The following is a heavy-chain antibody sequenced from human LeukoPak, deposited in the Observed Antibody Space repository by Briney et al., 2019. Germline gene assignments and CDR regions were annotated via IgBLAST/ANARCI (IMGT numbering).Heavy chain of an antibody. J-gene: IGHJ4*02. CDR2: INPNSGGT. CDR3: AGSQDYYDSSGYQYYFDY. Sequence: ASVKVSCKASGYTFTGYYMHWVRQAPGQGLECIERINPNSGGTNYAQKFQGRVTMTRDTSISTAYMELSRLRSDDTAVYYCAGSQDYYDSSGYQYYFDYWGQGTLVTVSS. CDR1: GYTFTGYY. V-gene: IGHV1-2*06. D-gene: IGHD3-22*01.